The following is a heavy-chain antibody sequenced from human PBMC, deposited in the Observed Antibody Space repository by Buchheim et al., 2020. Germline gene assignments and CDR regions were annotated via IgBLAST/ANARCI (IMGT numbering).Heavy chain of an antibody. V-gene: IGHV4-34*01. CDR2: INHSGST. J-gene: IGHJ4*02. D-gene: IGHD3-22*01. Sequence: QVQLQQWGAGLLKPSETLSLTCAVYGGSFSGYYWCWIRQPPGKGLEWVGVINHSGSTNYNPSLKSRVTISVDTSKNQFSLKLSSVTAADTAVYYWASVDSSGYYYYFDYWGQGTL. CDR1: GGSFSGYY. CDR3: ASVDSSGYYYYFDY.